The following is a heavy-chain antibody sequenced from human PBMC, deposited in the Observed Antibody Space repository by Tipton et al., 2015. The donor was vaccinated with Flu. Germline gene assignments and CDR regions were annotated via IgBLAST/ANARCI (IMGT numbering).Heavy chain of an antibody. V-gene: IGHV4-39*07. Sequence: TLSLTCTVSGGSVSSDDFYWGWVRQAPGKGPEWIGSIFHRGTTYYDLSLQSRVTISLDTSKNQFSLSMRSVTVADTAVYYCTRQLEAETRSSSWGQGTLVTVSS. J-gene: IGHJ4*02. CDR1: GGSVSSDDFY. CDR3: TRQLEAETRSSS. CDR2: IFHRGTT. D-gene: IGHD1-1*01.